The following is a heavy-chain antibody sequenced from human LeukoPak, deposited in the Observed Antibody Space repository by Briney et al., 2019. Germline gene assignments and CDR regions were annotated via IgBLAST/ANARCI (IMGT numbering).Heavy chain of an antibody. J-gene: IGHJ4*02. CDR2: ISVRSNYR. D-gene: IGHD3-22*01. Sequence: GGSLTLSCAASGYTFSDFSVNWVRQAPGKGLEWVSSISVRSNYRYYADSVRGRFTISRDDARDSLFLQMDSLRAEDTAVYFCVRLRRNNDRSGYYYYYDYWGQGTLVTVSS. V-gene: IGHV3-21*01. CDR1: GYTFSDFS. CDR3: VRLRRNNDRSGYYYYYDY.